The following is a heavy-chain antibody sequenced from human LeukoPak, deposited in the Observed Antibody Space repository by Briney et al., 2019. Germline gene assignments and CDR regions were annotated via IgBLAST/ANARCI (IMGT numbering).Heavy chain of an antibody. CDR1: GGTFSSYA. Sequence: GSSVKVSCKASGGTFSSYAISWVRQAPGQGLEWMGGIIPIFGTANYAQKFQGRVTITADKSTSTAYMELSSLRSEDTAVYYCARAYYDILTGYYTWYFDLWGRGTLVTVSS. CDR2: IIPIFGTA. J-gene: IGHJ2*01. V-gene: IGHV1-69*06. D-gene: IGHD3-9*01. CDR3: ARAYYDILTGYYTWYFDL.